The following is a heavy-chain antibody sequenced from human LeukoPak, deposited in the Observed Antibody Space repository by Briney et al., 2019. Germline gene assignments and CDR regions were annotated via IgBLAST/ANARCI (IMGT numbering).Heavy chain of an antibody. D-gene: IGHD3-22*01. CDR3: ARVGALNYYDSSGYQNWFDP. J-gene: IGHJ5*02. Sequence: ASVKVSCEASGYTFTGYYMHWARQAPGQGLEWMGWINPNSGGTNYAQKFQGRVTITRDTSISTAYMELSRLRSDDTAVYYCARVGALNYYDSSGYQNWFDPWGQGTLVTVSS. CDR1: GYTFTGYY. CDR2: INPNSGGT. V-gene: IGHV1-2*02.